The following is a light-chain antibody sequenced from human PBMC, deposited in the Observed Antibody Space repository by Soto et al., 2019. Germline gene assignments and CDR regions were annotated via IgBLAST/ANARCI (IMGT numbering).Light chain of an antibody. CDR1: SSNIGSNY. CDR2: SNN. J-gene: IGLJ3*02. Sequence: QSVLTQPPSASGTPGQRVTISCSGSSSNIGSNYVYWYQQLPGTAPKLLNYSNNQRPSVVPDRFSGSKSGTSASLAISGLRSEDEDDYYCAAWDDSLSGWVFGGGTKLTVL. V-gene: IGLV1-47*02. CDR3: AAWDDSLSGWV.